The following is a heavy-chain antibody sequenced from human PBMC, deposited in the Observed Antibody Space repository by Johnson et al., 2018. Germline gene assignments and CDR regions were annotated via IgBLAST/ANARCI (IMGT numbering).Heavy chain of an antibody. V-gene: IGHV3-9*01. CDR2: ISWNSGSI. CDR1: GFTFDDYA. CDR3: ARASGSGRYYGMDV. D-gene: IGHD6-19*01. J-gene: IGHJ6*02. Sequence: VQLVQSGGGLVQPGRSLRLSCAASGFTFDDYAMHWVRQAPGKGLEWVSGISWNSGSIGYADSVKGRFTISRDNAKNSLYLQMNSLRAEDTALYYCARASGSGRYYGMDVWGQGTTVTVSS.